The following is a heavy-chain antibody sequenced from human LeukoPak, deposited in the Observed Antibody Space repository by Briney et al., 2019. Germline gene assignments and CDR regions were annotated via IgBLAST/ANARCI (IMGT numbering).Heavy chain of an antibody. CDR3: ARGNGYAFDWFDP. CDR2: INHSRSI. D-gene: IGHD5-12*01. V-gene: IGHV4-34*01. Sequence: SETLSLTCAAYGGSLSGYYLSWIRQTPGKGLECIWEINHSRSINYNPSIKSRVTISVETSKNQFSLKLSSVTAADTAVYYCARGNGYAFDWFDPWGQGTLVTVSS. J-gene: IGHJ5*02. CDR1: GGSLSGYY.